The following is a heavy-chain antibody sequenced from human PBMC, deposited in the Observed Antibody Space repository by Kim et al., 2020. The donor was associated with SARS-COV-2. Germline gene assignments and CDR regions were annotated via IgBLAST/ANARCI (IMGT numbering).Heavy chain of an antibody. CDR1: GGTFSSYA. J-gene: IGHJ6*02. V-gene: IGHV1-69*04. D-gene: IGHD5-18*01. CDR3: ARAPDSLSRYYYYGMDV. CDR2: IIPILGIA. Sequence: SVKVSCKASGGTFSSYAISWVRQAPGQGLEWMGRIIPILGIANYAQKFQGRVTITADKSTSTAYMELSSLRSEDTAVYYCARAPDSLSRYYYYGMDVWGQGTTVTVSS.